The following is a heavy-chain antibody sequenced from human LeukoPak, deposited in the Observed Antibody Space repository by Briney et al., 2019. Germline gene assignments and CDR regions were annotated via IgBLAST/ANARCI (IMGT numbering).Heavy chain of an antibody. CDR3: ASLMVATDYFDY. V-gene: IGHV4-59*01. Sequence: SETLSLTCTVSGGSISSYYWSWIRQPPGRGLEWIGYIYYSGSTNYNPSLKSRLTISVDTSKNQFSLRLSSVTAADTAVYYCASLMVATDYFDYWGQGTLVAVSS. D-gene: IGHD5-12*01. CDR2: IYYSGST. J-gene: IGHJ4*02. CDR1: GGSISSYY.